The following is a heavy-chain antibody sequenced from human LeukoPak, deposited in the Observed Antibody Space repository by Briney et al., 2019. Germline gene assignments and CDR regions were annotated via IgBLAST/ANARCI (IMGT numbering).Heavy chain of an antibody. CDR2: ISGSGGST. CDR3: ARDHIAAGGTANYYYYYYMDV. CDR1: GFTFSSYG. J-gene: IGHJ6*03. D-gene: IGHD6-13*01. Sequence: PGGTLRLSCAASGFTFSSYGMSWVRQAPGKGLEWVSAISGSGGSTYYADSVKGRFTISRDNAKNTLYLQMNSLRAEDTAVYYCARDHIAAGGTANYYYYYYMDVWGKGTTVTISS. V-gene: IGHV3-23*01.